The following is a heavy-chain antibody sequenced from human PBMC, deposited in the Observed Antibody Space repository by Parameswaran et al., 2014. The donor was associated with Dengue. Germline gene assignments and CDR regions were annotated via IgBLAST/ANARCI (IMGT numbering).Heavy chain of an antibody. J-gene: IGHJ5*02. CDR3: ARGGSLWLVRRWFDP. D-gene: IGHD6-19*01. Sequence: RWIRQPPGKGLEWIGYIYYSGSTNYNPSLKSRVTISVDTSKNQFSLKLSSVTAADTAVYYCARGGSLWLVRRWFDPWGQGTLVTVSS. V-gene: IGHV4-59*01. CDR2: IYYSGST.